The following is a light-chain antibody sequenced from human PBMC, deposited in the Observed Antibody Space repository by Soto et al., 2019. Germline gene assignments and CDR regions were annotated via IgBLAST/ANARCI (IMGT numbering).Light chain of an antibody. J-gene: IGLJ1*01. V-gene: IGLV2-14*03. CDR2: DID. CDR1: SSDLGGYNY. CDR3: SSYASSGTPYV. Sequence: QSALTQPASVSGSPGQSITISCTGTSSDLGGYNYVSWYQQHPDKAPKLILYDIDNRPSGVSNRFSGSKSGNTASLTISALQTEDEADYYCSSYASSGTPYVFGAGTKVTVL.